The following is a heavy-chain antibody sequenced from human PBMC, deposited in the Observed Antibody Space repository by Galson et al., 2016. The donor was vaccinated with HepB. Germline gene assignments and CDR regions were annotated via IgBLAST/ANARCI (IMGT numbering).Heavy chain of an antibody. CDR2: IWYDGSNE. D-gene: IGHD3-16*01. V-gene: IGHV3-33*01. Sequence: SLRLSCAASGFTFSSYGMHWVRQAPGKGLEWVAVIWYDGSNEYYPDSVQGRFTISRDNSKNTLYLQMNSLRAEDTAVYYCARDQNPLGGYYYGMDVWGQGTTVTVSS. CDR3: ARDQNPLGGYYYGMDV. CDR1: GFTFSSYG. J-gene: IGHJ6*02.